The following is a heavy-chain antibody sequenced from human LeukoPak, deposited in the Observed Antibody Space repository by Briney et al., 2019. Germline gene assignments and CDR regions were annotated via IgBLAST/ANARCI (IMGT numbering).Heavy chain of an antibody. CDR1: GGSISSYC. J-gene: IGHJ4*02. Sequence: SETLSLTCTVSGGSISSYCWSWIRQPAGEGLEWIGRIYTRGSTNYNPSLKSRATMSVDTTKNQCSLKLSSVTAADTAVYYCAREVLTGPVRYWGQGTPVTVSS. V-gene: IGHV4-4*07. CDR3: AREVLTGPVRY. CDR2: IYTRGST. D-gene: IGHD3-9*01.